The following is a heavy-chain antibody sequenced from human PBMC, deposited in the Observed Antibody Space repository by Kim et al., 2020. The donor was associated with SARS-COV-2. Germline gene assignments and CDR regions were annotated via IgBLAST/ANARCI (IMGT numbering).Heavy chain of an antibody. J-gene: IGHJ3*02. CDR3: ARARQWVVNAFDI. Sequence: YNPSLKSRVTISVDASKNQFSLKLSSVTAADTAVYYCARARQWVVNAFDIWGQGTMVTVSS. D-gene: IGHD6-19*01. V-gene: IGHV4-59*01.